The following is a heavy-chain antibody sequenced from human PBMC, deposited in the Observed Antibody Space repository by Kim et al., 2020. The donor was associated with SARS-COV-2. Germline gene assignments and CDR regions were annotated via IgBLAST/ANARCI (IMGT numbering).Heavy chain of an antibody. CDR2: IYYSGST. CDR1: GGSISSGGYY. V-gene: IGHV4-31*03. J-gene: IGHJ4*02. D-gene: IGHD6-19*01. Sequence: SETLSLTCTVSGGSISSGGYYWSWIRQHPGKGLEWIGYIYYSGSTYYNPSLKSRVTISVDTSKNQFSLKLSSVTAADTAVYYCARLFKQWLVSEYFDYWGQGTLVTVSS. CDR3: ARLFKQWLVSEYFDY.